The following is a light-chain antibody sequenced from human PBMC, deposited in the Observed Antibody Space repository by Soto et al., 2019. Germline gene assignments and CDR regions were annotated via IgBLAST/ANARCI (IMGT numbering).Light chain of an antibody. CDR2: SNN. CDR3: PSCDTSLTTSV. V-gene: IGLV1-40*01. Sequence: QSALTQPPSVSGAPGQRVTISCTGSSSSIGAGCDVHWYQQLPGIAPKLLTYSNNIRPSGVPDRFSGSKSGTSASLAITGLQAEDEADYYCPSCDTSLTTSVFGTGTKVTVL. J-gene: IGLJ1*01. CDR1: SSSIGAGCD.